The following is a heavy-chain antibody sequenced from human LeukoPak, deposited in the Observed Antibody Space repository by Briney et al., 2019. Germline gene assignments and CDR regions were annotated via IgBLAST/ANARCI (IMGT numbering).Heavy chain of an antibody. D-gene: IGHD2-2*01. Sequence: SVKASCNASGGTASSYAISWVRQAPGQVLKWMGRIIPIFGIANYAQKFQGRVTITADKSTSTAYMELSSLRSEDTAVYYCARDRCRSSSTSCYGGNWFDPWGQGTLVTVSS. V-gene: IGHV1-69*04. CDR3: ARDRCRSSSTSCYGGNWFDP. CDR1: GGTASSYA. CDR2: IIPIFGIA. J-gene: IGHJ5*02.